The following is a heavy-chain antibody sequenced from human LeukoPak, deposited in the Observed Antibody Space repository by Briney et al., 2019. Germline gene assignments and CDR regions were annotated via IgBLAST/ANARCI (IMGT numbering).Heavy chain of an antibody. CDR1: GYTFTGYY. CDR2: INPNSGGT. CDR3: ACSTVDANAEDAFDI. D-gene: IGHD1-14*01. Sequence: SVKASCKAPGYTFTGYYMHGVRQAPGQGLEWMGWINPNSGGTNYAQKFQGRVTMTRDTYISTGYMEMSRRRSEDTAVYYCACSTVDANAEDAFDIWGQGTMVTVSS. V-gene: IGHV1-2*02. J-gene: IGHJ3*02.